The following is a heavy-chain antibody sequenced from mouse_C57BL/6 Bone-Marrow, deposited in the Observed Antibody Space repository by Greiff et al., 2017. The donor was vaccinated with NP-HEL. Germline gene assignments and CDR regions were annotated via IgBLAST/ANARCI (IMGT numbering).Heavy chain of an antibody. Sequence: VQVVESGPELVKPGASVKISCKASGYAFSSSWMNLVKQRPGKGLGWIGRIYPGDGDTNYNEKFKRKATLTVDKPSRTAYRQLSSLTSEDSAVYYCARCWDDYRYFDYWGQGTTLTVSS. J-gene: IGHJ2*01. D-gene: IGHD2-4*01. V-gene: IGHV1-82*01. CDR2: IYPGDGDT. CDR1: GYAFSSSW. CDR3: ARCWDDYRYFDY.